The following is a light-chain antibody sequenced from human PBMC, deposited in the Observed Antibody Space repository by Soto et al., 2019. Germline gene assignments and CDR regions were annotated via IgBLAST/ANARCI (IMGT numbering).Light chain of an antibody. CDR1: SSDVGNYNL. CDR3: CSYAGSTNFYV. V-gene: IGLV2-23*02. J-gene: IGLJ1*01. CDR2: EVS. Sequence: QSALTQPASVSGSPGQSITISCTGTSSDVGNYNLVSWYQQHPGKAPKLMIYEVSERPSGVSNRFSGSKSGNTASLTISGLQAEDEADYYCCSYAGSTNFYVFGTGTKVTVL.